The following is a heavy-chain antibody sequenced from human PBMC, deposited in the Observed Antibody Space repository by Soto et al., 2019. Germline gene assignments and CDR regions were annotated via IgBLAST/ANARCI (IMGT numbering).Heavy chain of an antibody. V-gene: IGHV1-3*01. D-gene: IGHD3-16*01. CDR3: ARGLNVYYFDY. CDR2: INAGNGNT. CDR1: GDTFTSCA. Sequence: GASVKASCKASGDTFTSCAMHCVRQAPGQRLEWMGWINAGNGNTKYSQKFQGRVTITRDTSASTAYMELSSLRSEDTAVYYCARGLNVYYFDYWGQGTLVTVSS. J-gene: IGHJ4*02.